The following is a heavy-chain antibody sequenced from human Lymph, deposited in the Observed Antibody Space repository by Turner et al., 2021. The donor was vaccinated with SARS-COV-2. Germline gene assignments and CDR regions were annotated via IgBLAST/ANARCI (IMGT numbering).Heavy chain of an antibody. CDR3: ARGFDY. CDR2: IYYSGST. CDR1: GDSISNYY. Sequence: QVQLQESGQGLVKPSETLSLTCTVSGDSISNYYWSWIRQPPGKGLEWIVYIYYSGSTNYNPSLKGRVTISVDTSKNHFSLKLSSVTAADTAVYYCARGFDYWGQGTLVTVSS. J-gene: IGHJ4*02. V-gene: IGHV4-59*01.